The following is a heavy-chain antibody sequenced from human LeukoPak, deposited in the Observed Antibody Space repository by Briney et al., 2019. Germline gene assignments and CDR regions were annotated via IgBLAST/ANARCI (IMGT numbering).Heavy chain of an antibody. Sequence: PGGSLRLSCAASGFTFSSYGMHWVRQAPGKGLEWVAVIWYDGSNKYYADSVKGRFTISRDNSKNTLYLQMNSLRAEDTAVYYCAKDPASTIFGVENWFDPWGQGTLVTVSS. D-gene: IGHD3-3*01. CDR3: AKDPASTIFGVENWFDP. CDR2: IWYDGSNK. J-gene: IGHJ5*02. V-gene: IGHV3-33*06. CDR1: GFTFSSYG.